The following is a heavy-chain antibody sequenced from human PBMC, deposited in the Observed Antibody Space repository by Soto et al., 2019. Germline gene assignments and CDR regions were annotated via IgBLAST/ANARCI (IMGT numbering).Heavy chain of an antibody. V-gene: IGHV3-11*06. Sequence: GGSLRLSCAASGFTFSDYYMSWIRQAPGKGLEWVSYISSSSSYTNYADSVKGRFTISRDNAKNSLYLQMNSLRAEDTAVYYCAGYSSGYQYYFDYWGQGTLVTVSS. J-gene: IGHJ4*02. CDR1: GFTFSDYY. D-gene: IGHD3-22*01. CDR2: ISSSSSYT. CDR3: AGYSSGYQYYFDY.